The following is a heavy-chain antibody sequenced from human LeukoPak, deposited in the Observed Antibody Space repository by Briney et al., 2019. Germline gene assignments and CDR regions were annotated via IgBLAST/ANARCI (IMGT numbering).Heavy chain of an antibody. CDR2: IYYSGST. V-gene: IGHV4-39*01. CDR1: GGSISSSSYY. D-gene: IGHD2-15*01. Sequence: PSETLSLTCTVSGGSISSSSYYWGWIRQPPGKGLEWIGSIYYSGSTYYNPSLKSRVTISVATSKKQFSLKLSSVTAADTAVYYCARHEGAYCSGGSCYSGWFDPWGQGTLVTVSS. J-gene: IGHJ5*02. CDR3: ARHEGAYCSGGSCYSGWFDP.